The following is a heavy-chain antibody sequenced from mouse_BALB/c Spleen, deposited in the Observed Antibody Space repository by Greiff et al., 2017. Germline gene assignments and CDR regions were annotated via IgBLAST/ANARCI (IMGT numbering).Heavy chain of an antibody. CDR1: GFAFSSYD. CDR3: ARSFLGDY. Sequence: EVMLVESGGGLVKPGGSLKLSCAASGFAFSSYDMSWVRQTPEKRLEWVAYISSGGGSTYYPDTVKGRFTISRDNAKNTLYLQMSSLKSEDTAMYYCARSFLGDYWGQGTTLTVSS. V-gene: IGHV5-12-1*01. CDR2: ISSGGGST. D-gene: IGHD3-3*01. J-gene: IGHJ2*01.